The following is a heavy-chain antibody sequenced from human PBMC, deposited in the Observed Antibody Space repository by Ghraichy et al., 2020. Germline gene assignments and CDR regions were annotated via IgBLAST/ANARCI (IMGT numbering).Heavy chain of an antibody. CDR3: ARAQMSSSGYNYYYYYFGMDV. D-gene: IGHD3-22*01. J-gene: IGHJ6*02. CDR1: GFTFSSYW. V-gene: IGHV3-74*01. Sequence: GGSLRLSCAASGFTFSSYWMHWVRQAPGKGLVWVSHINSDGSTTGYADSVKGRFTISRDNAKNTLYLQMNSLRAEDTAVYFCARAQMSSSGYNYYYYYFGMDVWGQGTTVTVSS. CDR2: INSDGSTT.